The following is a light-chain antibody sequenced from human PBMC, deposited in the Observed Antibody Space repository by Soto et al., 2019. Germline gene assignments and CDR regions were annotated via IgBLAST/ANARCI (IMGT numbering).Light chain of an antibody. J-gene: IGLJ1*01. Sequence: QSVLTQPPSASGTPGQRVTISCSVSRSNIGSNTVNWYQQLPGTSPKLLIYNNNKRPSGVPDRFSGSKSGTSASLAISGLQSEDEADYYCAAWDDSLNGLVFGTGTKLTVL. CDR2: NNN. CDR1: RSNIGSNT. V-gene: IGLV1-44*01. CDR3: AAWDDSLNGLV.